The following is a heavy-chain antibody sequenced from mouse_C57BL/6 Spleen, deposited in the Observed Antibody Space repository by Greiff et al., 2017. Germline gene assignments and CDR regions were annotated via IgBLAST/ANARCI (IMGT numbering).Heavy chain of an antibody. V-gene: IGHV1-50*01. Sequence: VQLQQPGAELVKPGASVKLSCKASGYTFTSYWMQWVKQRPGQGLEWIGELDPSDSYTNYNQKFKGKDTLTVDTSSSTAYMQLSSLTSEDSAVYYCKITTVVAYYLDYWGQGTTLTVSS. CDR2: LDPSDSYT. J-gene: IGHJ2*01. CDR1: GYTFTSYW. CDR3: KITTVVAYYLDY. D-gene: IGHD1-1*01.